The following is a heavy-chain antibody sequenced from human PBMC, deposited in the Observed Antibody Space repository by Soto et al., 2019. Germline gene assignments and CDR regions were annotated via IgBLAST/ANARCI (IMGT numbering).Heavy chain of an antibody. CDR1: GGSISSGGYY. CDR2: IYYSGYT. J-gene: IGHJ5*02. CDR3: ARDKSSGWYWFDP. Sequence: SETLSLTGAVSGGSISSGGYYWSWIRQPPGKGLEWIGYIYYSGYTNYNPSLKSRVTISLDTSKNQFSLRLSSVTAADTAVYYCARDKSSGWYWFDPWGQGTLVTVSS. V-gene: IGHV4-61*08. D-gene: IGHD6-19*01.